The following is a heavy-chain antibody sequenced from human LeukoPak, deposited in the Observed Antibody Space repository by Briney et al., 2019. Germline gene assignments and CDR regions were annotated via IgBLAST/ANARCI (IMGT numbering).Heavy chain of an antibody. Sequence: ASVKVSCKASGYTFTSYGISWVRQAPGQGLEWMGWISAYNGNTNYAQKFQGRVTMTRDTSISTAYMELSRLRSDDTAVYYCARDRSLIIKDYYYYGMDVWGQGTTVTVSS. V-gene: IGHV1-18*01. CDR3: ARDRSLIIKDYYYYGMDV. CDR1: GYTFTSYG. CDR2: ISAYNGNT. J-gene: IGHJ6*02. D-gene: IGHD2-8*01.